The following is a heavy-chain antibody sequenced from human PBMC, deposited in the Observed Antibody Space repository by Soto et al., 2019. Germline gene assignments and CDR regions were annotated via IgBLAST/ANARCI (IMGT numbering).Heavy chain of an antibody. Sequence: QVQLVQSGAEVKKPGSSVKVSCKASGGTFSSYTISWVRQAPGQGLEWMGRIIPILGIANYAQKFQGRVTITADKSTSKAYTELSSLRSEDTAVYYCAREEYYYVSGAFFDYWGQGNLVTVSS. CDR3: AREEYYYVSGAFFDY. V-gene: IGHV1-69*08. J-gene: IGHJ4*02. CDR1: GGTFSSYT. CDR2: IIPILGIA. D-gene: IGHD3-10*01.